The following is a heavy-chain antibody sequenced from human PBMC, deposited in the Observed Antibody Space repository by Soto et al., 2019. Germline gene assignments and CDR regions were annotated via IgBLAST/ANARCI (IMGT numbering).Heavy chain of an antibody. CDR1: GGSISSRSYY. Sequence: PSETLSLTCTVSGGSISSRSYYWGWIRHPPGKGLEWIGSIYYSGNAYYNPSLKSRVAVSVDTSKNQFSLKVTSVTATDTAVYYCARHKDTSSRYLLPDFWGQGTLVTVSS. CDR3: ARHKDTSSRYLLPDF. CDR2: IYYSGNA. D-gene: IGHD6-13*01. V-gene: IGHV4-39*01. J-gene: IGHJ4*02.